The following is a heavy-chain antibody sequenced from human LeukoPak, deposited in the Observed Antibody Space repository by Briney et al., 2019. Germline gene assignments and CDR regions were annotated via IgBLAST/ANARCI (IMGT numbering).Heavy chain of an antibody. V-gene: IGHV4-61*08. CDR1: GGSITSGGYY. CDR2: IHYSGST. J-gene: IGHJ2*01. D-gene: IGHD4-17*01. CDR3: ARGGDDYGDYESPYWYFDL. Sequence: PSETLSLTCTVSGGSITSGGYYWSWIRQLPGKGLEWIGYIHYSGSTYYNPSLKSRLTMSVDTSKNQFSLKLSSVTAADTAVYYCARGGDDYGDYESPYWYFDLWGRGTLVTVSS.